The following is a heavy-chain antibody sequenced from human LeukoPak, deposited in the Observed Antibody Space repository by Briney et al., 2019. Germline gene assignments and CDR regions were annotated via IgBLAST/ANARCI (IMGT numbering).Heavy chain of an antibody. Sequence: ASVKVSCKASGYTFINYDINWVRQATGQGLEWMGWMNPNSGNTGYAQKFQGRVTMTRNTSINTAYMELSSLRFEDTAVYYCARTHDGLVSGYGGFDYWGQGTLVTVSS. V-gene: IGHV1-8*01. CDR2: MNPNSGNT. CDR3: ARTHDGLVSGYGGFDY. J-gene: IGHJ4*02. D-gene: IGHD3-22*01. CDR1: GYTFINYD.